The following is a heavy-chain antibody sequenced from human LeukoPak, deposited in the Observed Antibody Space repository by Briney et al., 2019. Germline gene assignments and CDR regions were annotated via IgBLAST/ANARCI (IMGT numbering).Heavy chain of an antibody. J-gene: IGHJ4*02. CDR1: GGSISNTN. CDR3: ARGWYANIY. V-gene: IGHV3-23*01. D-gene: IGHD6-19*01. Sequence: QSSETLSLTCAVSGGSISNTNWWSWVRQPPGKGLEWVSSISGSDGGTSYADSVKGRFTISRDNSKNTLYLQMNSLRAEDTAIYYCARGWYANIYWGQGTLVSVSS. CDR2: ISGSDGGT.